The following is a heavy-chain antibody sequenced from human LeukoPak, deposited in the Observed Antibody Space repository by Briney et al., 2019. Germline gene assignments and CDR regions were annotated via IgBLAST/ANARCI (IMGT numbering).Heavy chain of an antibody. D-gene: IGHD1-26*01. CDR2: ISGSGGST. CDR1: GFTVSSNY. J-gene: IGHJ5*02. Sequence: GGSLRLSCAASGFTVSSNYMSWVRQAPGKGLEWVSAISGSGGSTYYADSVKGRFTISRDNSKNTLYLQMNSLRAEDTAVYYCAKAKGARFDPWGQGTLVTVSS. V-gene: IGHV3-23*01. CDR3: AKAKGARFDP.